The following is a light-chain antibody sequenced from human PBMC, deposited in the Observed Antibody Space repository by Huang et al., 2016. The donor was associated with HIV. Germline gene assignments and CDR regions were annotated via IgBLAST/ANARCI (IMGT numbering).Light chain of an antibody. V-gene: IGKV3-11*01. Sequence: EILLTQSPATLSVSPGQRATLSCRASPSIGRSLAWYQQRPGQAPRLLIYDASNRATAIPARFSGRGSGTDFTLTISSLEPEDFAVYYCQQRSNWLPYTFGQGTKLEIK. CDR1: PSIGRS. J-gene: IGKJ2*01. CDR2: DAS. CDR3: QQRSNWLPYT.